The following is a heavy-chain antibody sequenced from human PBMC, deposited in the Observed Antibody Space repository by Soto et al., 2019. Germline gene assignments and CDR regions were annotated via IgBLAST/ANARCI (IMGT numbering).Heavy chain of an antibody. CDR2: IYYSGST. Sequence: QVQLQESGPGLVKPSQTLSLTCTVSGGSISSGGYYWSWIRQHPGKGLEWIGHIYYSGSTYYNPSLKSRVTISVDTSKNQFSLKLSSVTAADTAVYYCARDRIDYGADAFDIWGQGTMVTVSS. V-gene: IGHV4-31*03. D-gene: IGHD4-17*01. CDR3: ARDRIDYGADAFDI. CDR1: GGSISSGGYY. J-gene: IGHJ3*02.